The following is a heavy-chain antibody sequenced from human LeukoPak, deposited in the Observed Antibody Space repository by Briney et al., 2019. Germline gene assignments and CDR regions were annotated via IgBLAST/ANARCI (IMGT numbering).Heavy chain of an antibody. D-gene: IGHD2-15*01. CDR2: IYYSGST. CDR1: GGSISSSSYY. CDR3: ARRVVVAAFFDP. Sequence: SETLSLTCTVSGGSISSSSYYWGWIRQPPGKGLEWIGSIYYSGSTYYNPSLKSRVTISVDTSKNQFSLKLSSVTAADTAVYYCARRVVVAAFFDPWGQGTLVTVSS. V-gene: IGHV4-39*01. J-gene: IGHJ5*02.